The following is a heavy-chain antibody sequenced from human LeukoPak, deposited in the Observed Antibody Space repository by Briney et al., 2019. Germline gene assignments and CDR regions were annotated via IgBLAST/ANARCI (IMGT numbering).Heavy chain of an antibody. CDR3: VKGVSGAYSKYFQY. CDR2: ISGSGDST. D-gene: IGHD2-15*01. J-gene: IGHJ1*01. V-gene: IGHV3-23*01. Sequence: GGSLRLSCAASGFTFNSYSMSWVRQAPGKGLEWVSAISGSGDSTYYADSVRGQFSISRDNSKDTLYLQMSSLRAEDTAVYYCVKGVSGAYSKYFQYWGQGTLVTVSS. CDR1: GFTFNSYS.